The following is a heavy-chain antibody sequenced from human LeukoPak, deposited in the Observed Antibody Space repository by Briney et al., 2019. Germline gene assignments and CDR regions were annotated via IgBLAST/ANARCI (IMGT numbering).Heavy chain of an antibody. CDR1: GFTFSNAW. D-gene: IGHD3-22*01. Sequence: KTGGSLRLSCAASGFTFSNAWMNWVRQAPGKGLEWVGRIKSKTDGGTTDYAAPVKGRFTISRDDSKNTLYLQMNSLKTEDTAVYYCTTDQGYYDSSGYYYPYYFDYWGQGTLVTVSS. V-gene: IGHV3-15*07. J-gene: IGHJ4*02. CDR3: TTDQGYYDSSGYYYPYYFDY. CDR2: IKSKTDGGTT.